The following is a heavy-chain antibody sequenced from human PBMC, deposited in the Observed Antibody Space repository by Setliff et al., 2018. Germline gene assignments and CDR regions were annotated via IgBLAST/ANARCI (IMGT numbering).Heavy chain of an antibody. D-gene: IGHD3-22*01. CDR3: ARINFYVSSGYYYAPDF. CDR1: GYTFNDYG. V-gene: IGHV1-18*01. J-gene: IGHJ4*02. Sequence: ASVKVSCKTSGYTFNDYGIAWVRQAPGQGLEWMGWISAYTGNTFYSPKFHGRVTLTTDTSTSTGYMELRSLGYDDTAVYYCARINFYVSSGYYYAPDFWGQGTLVTV. CDR2: ISAYTGNT.